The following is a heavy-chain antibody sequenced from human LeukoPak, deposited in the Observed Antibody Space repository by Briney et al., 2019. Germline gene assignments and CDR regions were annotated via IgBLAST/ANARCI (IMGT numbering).Heavy chain of an antibody. V-gene: IGHV3-48*04. CDR1: GFTFSSYA. CDR2: ISSSGSTI. Sequence: PGGSLRLSCAASGFTFSSYAMSWVRQAPGKGLEWVSYISSSGSTIYYADSVKGRFTISRDNAKNSLYLQMNSLRAEDTAVYYCARDGDMGDFDYWGQGTLVIVSS. D-gene: IGHD3-16*01. J-gene: IGHJ4*02. CDR3: ARDGDMGDFDY.